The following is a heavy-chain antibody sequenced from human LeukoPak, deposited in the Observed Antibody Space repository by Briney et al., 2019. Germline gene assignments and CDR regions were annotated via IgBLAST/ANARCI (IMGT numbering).Heavy chain of an antibody. CDR1: GYTFTGYY. CDR2: INPNSGGT. Sequence: GASVKVSCKASGYTFTGYYMHWMRQAPGQGLEWMGWINPNSGGTNYAQKFQGRVTMTRDTSISTAYMELSRLRSDDTAVYYCARGQGRARGVYYFDYWGQGTLVTVSS. J-gene: IGHJ4*02. D-gene: IGHD3-10*01. V-gene: IGHV1-2*02. CDR3: ARGQGRARGVYYFDY.